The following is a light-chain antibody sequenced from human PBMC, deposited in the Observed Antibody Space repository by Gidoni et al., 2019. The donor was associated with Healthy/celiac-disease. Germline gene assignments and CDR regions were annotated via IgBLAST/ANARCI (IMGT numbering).Light chain of an antibody. CDR3: QQYGSSPQT. CDR1: QSVSSSY. Sequence: DIVLTPSPGTLSLSPGERATLSCRASQSVSSSYLAWYQQKPGQAPRLLIYGASSRATGIPDRFSCSGSGTDFTLTISRLEPEDFAVYYCQQYGSSPQTFGQGTKLEIK. CDR2: GAS. J-gene: IGKJ2*01. V-gene: IGKV3-20*01.